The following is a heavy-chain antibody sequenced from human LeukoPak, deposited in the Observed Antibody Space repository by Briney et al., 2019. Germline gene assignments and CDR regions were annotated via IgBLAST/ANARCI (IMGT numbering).Heavy chain of an antibody. J-gene: IGHJ4*02. CDR2: ISSGGSK. CDR1: GFTVSSNY. CDR3: ARELYSSGWYVDY. D-gene: IGHD6-19*01. Sequence: RGVSLRLSCAASGFTVSSNYMSWVRQAPGKGLEWVSVISSGGSKYYADSVTGRFTISRDNSKNTLYLQMNSLRAEDTAVYYCARELYSSGWYVDYWGQGTLVTVSA. V-gene: IGHV3-66*01.